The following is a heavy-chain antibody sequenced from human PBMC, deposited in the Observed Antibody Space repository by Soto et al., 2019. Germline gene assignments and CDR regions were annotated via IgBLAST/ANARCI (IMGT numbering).Heavy chain of an antibody. D-gene: IGHD6-13*01. J-gene: IGHJ4*02. CDR3: ANLLSSWSLAFDY. CDR1: GFTFISYA. Sequence: GGSLRLSCAASGFTFISYAMSWVRQAPGKGLEWVSAISGSGGSTYYADSVKGRFTISRDNSKNTLYLQMDSLRAEDTAVYYCANLLSSWSLAFDYWGQGTLVTVSS. CDR2: ISGSGGST. V-gene: IGHV3-23*01.